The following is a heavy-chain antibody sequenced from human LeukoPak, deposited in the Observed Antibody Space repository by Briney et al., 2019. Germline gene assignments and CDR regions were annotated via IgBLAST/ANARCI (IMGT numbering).Heavy chain of an antibody. CDR1: GGSISDGNW. Sequence: SGTLSLTCAVSGGSISDGNWWTWVRQPPGKGLEWIGEIYHSGSTNYNPSLKSRVTISVDKSKNQFSLKLSSVTAADTAVYYCARSVQVERPAFDIWGQGTMVTVSS. J-gene: IGHJ3*02. V-gene: IGHV4-4*02. D-gene: IGHD1-1*01. CDR2: IYHSGST. CDR3: ARSVQVERPAFDI.